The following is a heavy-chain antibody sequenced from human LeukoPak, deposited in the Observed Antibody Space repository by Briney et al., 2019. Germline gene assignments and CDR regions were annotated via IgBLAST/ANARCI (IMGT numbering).Heavy chain of an antibody. D-gene: IGHD3-3*02. J-gene: IGHJ4*02. CDR3: AKSHFWSGYASDY. CDR1: GASFTNDY. CDR2: FYDRGST. Sequence: SETLPLTCTVSGASFTNDYWYWIRQSPGEGLQWIGCFYDRGSTSYNPSLKSRVAPSVDTSKNQFFLSLNSVTAADTAVYYCAKSHFWSGYASDYWGRGILVTVSS. V-gene: IGHV4-4*09.